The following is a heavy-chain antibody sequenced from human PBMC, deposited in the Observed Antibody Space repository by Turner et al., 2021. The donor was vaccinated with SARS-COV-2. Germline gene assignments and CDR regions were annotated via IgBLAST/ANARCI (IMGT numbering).Heavy chain of an antibody. CDR3: ARVPHYYDSSGYYFNFDY. CDR2: FDPEDGET. J-gene: IGHJ4*02. Sequence: QVQLVQSGAEVKKPGASVKVSCKLSGYTLTELSMYWVRQAPGKGLEWMGGFDPEDGETIYAQKFQGRVTMTEDTSTDTAYMELSSLRSEDTAVYYCARVPHYYDSSGYYFNFDYWGQGTLVTVSS. V-gene: IGHV1-24*01. D-gene: IGHD3-22*01. CDR1: GYTLTELS.